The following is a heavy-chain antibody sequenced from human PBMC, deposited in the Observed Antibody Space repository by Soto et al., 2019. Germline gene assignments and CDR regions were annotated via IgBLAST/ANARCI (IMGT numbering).Heavy chain of an antibody. CDR1: GFTFSSYG. Sequence: ESVGGVVQPGRSLRLSCAASGFTFSSYGMHWVRQAPGKGLEWVAVISYDGSNKYYADSVKGRFTISRDNSKNTLYLQMNSLRAEDTAVYYCAKPPSSGWYPGAFDIWGQGTMVTVSS. CDR2: ISYDGSNK. D-gene: IGHD6-19*01. V-gene: IGHV3-30*18. CDR3: AKPPSSGWYPGAFDI. J-gene: IGHJ3*02.